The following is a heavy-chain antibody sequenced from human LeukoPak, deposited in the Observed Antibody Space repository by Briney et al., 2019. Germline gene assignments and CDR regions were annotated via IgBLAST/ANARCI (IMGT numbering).Heavy chain of an antibody. CDR1: GGSFSSYA. D-gene: IGHD2-2*02. J-gene: IGHJ4*02. Sequence: GASVKVSCKAAGGSFSSYAISLVRQAPGQGLEWMGGIIPIFGTASYAQKFQGRVTITADESTRTSYMELSRLRSEDTAVYYSRWYQLLYGTGGAYFDYWGQGTLVTVSS. CDR2: IIPIFGTA. V-gene: IGHV1-69*13. CDR3: RWYQLLYGTGGAYFDY.